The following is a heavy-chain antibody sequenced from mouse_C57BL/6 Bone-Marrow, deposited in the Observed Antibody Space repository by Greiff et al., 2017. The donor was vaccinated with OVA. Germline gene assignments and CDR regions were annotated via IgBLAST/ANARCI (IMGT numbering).Heavy chain of an antibody. J-gene: IGHJ3*01. CDR1: GYTFTDYN. CDR2: INPNNGGT. D-gene: IGHD2-3*01. CDR3: ARGDGYYEGLFAY. V-gene: IGHV1-18*01. Sequence: VQLQQSGPELVKPGASVKIPCKASGYTFTDYNMDWVKQSHGKSLEWIGDINPNNGGTIYNQKFKGKATLTVDKSSSTAYMELRSLTSEDTAVYYCARGDGYYEGLFAYWGQGTLVTVSA.